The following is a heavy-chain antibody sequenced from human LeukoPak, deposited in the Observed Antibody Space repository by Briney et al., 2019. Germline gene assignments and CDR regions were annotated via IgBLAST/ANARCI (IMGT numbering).Heavy chain of an antibody. D-gene: IGHD3-10*01. V-gene: IGHV3-48*03. Sequence: PGGSLRLSCAVPGFTFNNYEMNWVRQAPGKGLEWISYITSSASPIYYADSVKGRFTISRDNAKNSLYLQMNSLRVEDTAVYYCARIYGSGSYWDYWGQGTLVTVSS. CDR1: GFTFNNYE. CDR2: ITSSASPI. J-gene: IGHJ4*02. CDR3: ARIYGSGSYWDY.